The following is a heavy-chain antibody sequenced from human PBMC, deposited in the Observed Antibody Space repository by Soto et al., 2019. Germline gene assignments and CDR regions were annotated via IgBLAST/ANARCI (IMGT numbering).Heavy chain of an antibody. CDR2: ISAYNGNT. CDR3: ASFWSGYYTTLDY. J-gene: IGHJ4*02. Sequence: QVQLVQSGAEVKKPGASVKVSCKASGYTFTSYGISWVRQAPGQGLEWMGWISAYNGNTNYAQKIQGRVTMTTDTSTSPAYMELRSLRSDVTAVDYCASFWSGYYTTLDYWGQGTLVTVSS. V-gene: IGHV1-18*01. CDR1: GYTFTSYG. D-gene: IGHD3-3*01.